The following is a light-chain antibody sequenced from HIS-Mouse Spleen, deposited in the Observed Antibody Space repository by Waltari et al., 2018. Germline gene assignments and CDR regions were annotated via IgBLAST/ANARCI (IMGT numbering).Light chain of an antibody. CDR3: GTWDSSLSSRVV. J-gene: IGLJ2*01. CDR2: DNN. Sequence: QSVLTQPPSVSAAPGQKVTIPCSGSSSNIGTNYLSWYQQLPGTAPKLLIYDNNKRPSGIPDRFSGSKSGTSATLGITGLQTGDEADYYCGTWDSSLSSRVVFGGGTKLTVL. V-gene: IGLV1-51*01. CDR1: SSNIGTNY.